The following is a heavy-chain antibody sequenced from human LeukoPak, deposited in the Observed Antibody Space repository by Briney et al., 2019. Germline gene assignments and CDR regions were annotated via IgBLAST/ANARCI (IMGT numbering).Heavy chain of an antibody. Sequence: GGSLRLSCAASGLTFSKMNWVRQAPGKGLEWVAVIWYDGSNKYYADSVKGRFTISRDNSKNTLYLQMNSLRAEDTAVYYCARDQNHYFDYWGQGTLVTVSS. D-gene: IGHD2/OR15-2a*01. CDR3: ARDQNHYFDY. CDR2: IWYDGSNK. CDR1: GLTFSK. J-gene: IGHJ4*02. V-gene: IGHV3-33*08.